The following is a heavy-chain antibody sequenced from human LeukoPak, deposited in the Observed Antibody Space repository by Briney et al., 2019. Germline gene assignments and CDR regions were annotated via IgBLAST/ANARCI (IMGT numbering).Heavy chain of an antibody. J-gene: IGHJ5*02. D-gene: IGHD3-3*01. CDR2: INHSRST. V-gene: IGHV4-34*01. CDR3: ARGGGYYDFWSGYFNNWFDP. CDR1: GGSFSGYY. Sequence: SEPLSLNCAVYGGSFSGYYWSWIRQPPGKGLEWIGEINHSRSTNYNPSIKSRVTIAVSTSKNQFALKLSSVTTADTAVYYCARGGGYYDFWSGYFNNWFDPWGQGTLVTVSS.